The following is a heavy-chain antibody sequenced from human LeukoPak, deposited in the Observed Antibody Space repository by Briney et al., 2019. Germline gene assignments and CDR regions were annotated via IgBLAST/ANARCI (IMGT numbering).Heavy chain of an antibody. CDR1: GSTFRSYA. CDR2: IGAGGDNT. V-gene: IGHV3-23*01. D-gene: IGHD2-2*01. CDR3: AKGGYCSSTSCYVGWFDP. J-gene: IGHJ5*02. Sequence: PGGSLRLSCAASGSTFRSYAMSWVRQAPGKGLEWVSAIGAGGDNTYYADSVKGRFTISRDNSKNTLFLQMNSLRAEDTAVYYCAKGGYCSSTSCYVGWFDPWGQGTLVTVSS.